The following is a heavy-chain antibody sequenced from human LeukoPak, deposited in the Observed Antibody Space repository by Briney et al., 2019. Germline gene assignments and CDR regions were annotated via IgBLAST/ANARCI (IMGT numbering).Heavy chain of an antibody. D-gene: IGHD6-19*01. J-gene: IGHJ4*02. V-gene: IGHV4-39*02. Sequence: SETLSLTCTVSGGSIGQSTYYWGWIRQSPGKGLEWIATLFDTGSTYYNPSLKSRTTIYADTSKSHFSLKVSSVTATDTAVYYCAIGPGYSSGWYLYWGQGTLVTVSS. CDR3: AIGPGYSSGWYLY. CDR2: LFDTGST. CDR1: GGSIGQSTYY.